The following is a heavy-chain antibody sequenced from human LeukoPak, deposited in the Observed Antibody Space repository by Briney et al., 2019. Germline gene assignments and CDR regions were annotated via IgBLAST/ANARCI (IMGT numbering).Heavy chain of an antibody. Sequence: GGSLRLSCAASGFTFSSYSMNWVRQAPGKGLEWVSVIYSGGSTYYADSVKGRFTISRDNSKNTPYLQMNSLRAEDTAVYYCARGPNNPAAFDIWGQGTMVTVSS. J-gene: IGHJ3*02. V-gene: IGHV3-66*01. D-gene: IGHD1-14*01. CDR2: IYSGGST. CDR1: GFTFSSYS. CDR3: ARGPNNPAAFDI.